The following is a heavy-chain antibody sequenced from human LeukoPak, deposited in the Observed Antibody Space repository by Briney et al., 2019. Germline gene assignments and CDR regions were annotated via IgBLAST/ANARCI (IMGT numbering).Heavy chain of an antibody. D-gene: IGHD6-19*01. CDR3: AREKKEGRLRYLFIAVAGNHYFDY. Sequence: ASVKVSCKASGYTFTSYYMHWVRQAPGQGLEWMGIINPSGGSTSYAQKFQGRVTMTRDTSTSTVYMELSSLRSEDTAVYYCAREKKEGRLRYLFIAVAGNHYFDYWGQGTLVTVSS. V-gene: IGHV1-46*01. CDR2: INPSGGST. J-gene: IGHJ4*02. CDR1: GYTFTSYY.